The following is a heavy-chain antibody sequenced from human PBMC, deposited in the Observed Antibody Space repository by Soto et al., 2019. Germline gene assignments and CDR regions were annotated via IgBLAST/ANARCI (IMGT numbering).Heavy chain of an antibody. D-gene: IGHD3-10*01. Sequence: PEGSLKLYCVDSGFTFSSYAMSWVRQAPGKGLEWVSAISGSGGSTYYADSVKGRFTISRDNSKNTLYLQMNSLRAEDTAVYYCAKGESGPDYYCSARYGMDVWGQGTTVTVS. J-gene: IGHJ6*02. CDR3: AKGESGPDYYCSARYGMDV. CDR1: GFTFSSYA. V-gene: IGHV3-23*01. CDR2: ISGSGGST.